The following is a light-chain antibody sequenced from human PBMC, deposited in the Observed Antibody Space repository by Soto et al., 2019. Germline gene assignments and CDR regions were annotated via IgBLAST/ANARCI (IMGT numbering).Light chain of an antibody. CDR2: DAS. Sequence: DIQMKQSPAYLSAYVGERVTVTCRASQGIRNDLAWYQQKPGQGPKRLIYDASTLQGGVPSRFSGSGSGKEFTLTISSLQPEDVAIYYCLQHNSYPCTFGPGTKVELK. CDR1: QGIRND. CDR3: LQHNSYPCT. V-gene: IGKV1-17*01. J-gene: IGKJ1*01.